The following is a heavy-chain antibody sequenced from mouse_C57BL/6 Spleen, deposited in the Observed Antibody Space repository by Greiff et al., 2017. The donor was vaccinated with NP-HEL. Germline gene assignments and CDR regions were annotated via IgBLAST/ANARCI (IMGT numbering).Heavy chain of an antibody. CDR3: ARQGKQYAMDY. CDR2: IYPRSGNT. J-gene: IGHJ4*01. Sequence: QVQLQQSGAELARPGASVKLSFKASGYTFTSYGISWVKQRTGQGLEWIGEIYPRSGNTYYNEKFKGKATLTADKSSSTAYMELRSLTSEDSAVYFCARQGKQYAMDYWGQGTSVTVSS. V-gene: IGHV1-81*01. CDR1: GYTFTSYG.